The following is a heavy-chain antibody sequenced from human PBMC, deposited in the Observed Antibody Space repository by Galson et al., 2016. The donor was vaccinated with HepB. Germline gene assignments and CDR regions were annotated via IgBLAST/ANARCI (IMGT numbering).Heavy chain of an antibody. CDR2: IIPMFGTS. CDR3: ARGPGQQLIEEFDY. Sequence: SVKVSCKASGGTFSRTAISWVRQAPGQGLEWMGGIIPMFGTSKFAQKFQGRVTLTADESTSTAYMELSRLRYEDTAVYYCARGPGQQLIEEFDYWGQGTLVTVSS. J-gene: IGHJ4*02. V-gene: IGHV1-69*13. D-gene: IGHD6-13*01. CDR1: GGTFSRTA.